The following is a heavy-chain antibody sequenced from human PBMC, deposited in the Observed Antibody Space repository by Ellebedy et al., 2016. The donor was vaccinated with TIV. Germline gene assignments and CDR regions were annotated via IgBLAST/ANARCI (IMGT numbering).Heavy chain of an antibody. V-gene: IGHV1-8*01. CDR3: ATVDTAMVTEVY. Sequence: ASVKVSXKASGYTFTSYDINWVRQATGQGLEWMGWMNHNSGNTGYAQKFQGRVTMTEDTSTDTAYMELSSLRSEDTAVYYCATVDTAMVTEVYWGQGTLVTVSS. CDR2: MNHNSGNT. CDR1: GYTFTSYD. D-gene: IGHD5-18*01. J-gene: IGHJ4*02.